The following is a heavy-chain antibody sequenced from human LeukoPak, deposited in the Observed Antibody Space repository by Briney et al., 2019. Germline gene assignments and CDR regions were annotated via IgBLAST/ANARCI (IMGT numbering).Heavy chain of an antibody. Sequence: GGSLRLSCAGSGFTYRTYSMNWVRQAPGKGLEWVSYIGSSSSTIYYADSVKGRFTISRDNAKDSLYLQMNSLRAEDTAVYYCARGGKTWGVSDYWGQGTLVTVSS. J-gene: IGHJ4*02. CDR1: GFTYRTYS. V-gene: IGHV3-48*04. D-gene: IGHD3-10*01. CDR3: ARGGKTWGVSDY. CDR2: IGSSSSTI.